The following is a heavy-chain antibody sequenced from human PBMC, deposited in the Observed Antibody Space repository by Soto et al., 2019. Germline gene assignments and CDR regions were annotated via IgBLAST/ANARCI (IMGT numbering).Heavy chain of an antibody. V-gene: IGHV3-30*18. J-gene: IGHJ4*02. CDR3: VKGSEVARQELAH. CDR2: ISSDGGDK. CDR1: GFTFSNFG. D-gene: IGHD2-15*01. Sequence: QVQLVESGGGVVQPGRSPRLSCAASGFTFSNFGMHWVRQAPGKGLEWVAAISSDGGDKYYSHSVKDRFTISRDNSKNTLFLQMNRLRVEDTAVYYCVKGSEVARQELAHWGQGILVTVSS.